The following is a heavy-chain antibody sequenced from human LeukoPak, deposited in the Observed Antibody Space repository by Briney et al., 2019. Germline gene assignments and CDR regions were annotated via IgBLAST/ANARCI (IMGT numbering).Heavy chain of an antibody. CDR1: GGTFSSYE. V-gene: IGHV1-69*05. CDR3: AAVSDYDFWSVVRY. D-gene: IGHD3-3*01. CDR2: IIPMFGTA. Sequence: GASVKVSCKASGGTFSSYEISWVRQAPGQGLEWMGGIIPMFGTAKYAQKFQGRVTITTDKSTSTAYMELSSLRSEDTAIYYCAAVSDYDFWSVVRYWGQGTLVTVSS. J-gene: IGHJ4*02.